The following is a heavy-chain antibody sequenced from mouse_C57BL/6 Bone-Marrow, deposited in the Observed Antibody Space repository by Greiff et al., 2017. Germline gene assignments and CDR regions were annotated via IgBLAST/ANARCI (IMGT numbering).Heavy chain of an antibody. CDR3: ARDFTTVVDWYFDV. CDR1: GFTFSSYA. J-gene: IGHJ1*03. V-gene: IGHV5-4*01. D-gene: IGHD1-1*01. Sequence: EVMLVESGGGLVKPGGSLKLSCAASGFTFSSYAMSWVRQTPETRLEWVATISDGGSYTYYPDNVKGRFTISRDNAKNNLYLQMSHLKSEDTAMYYCARDFTTVVDWYFDVWGTGTTVTVSS. CDR2: ISDGGSYT.